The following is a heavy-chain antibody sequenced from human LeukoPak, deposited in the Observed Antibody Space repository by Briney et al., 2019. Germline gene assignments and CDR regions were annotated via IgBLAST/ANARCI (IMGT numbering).Heavy chain of an antibody. CDR2: IYYSGST. Sequence: PSETLSLTCTVSGGSISSYYWSWIRQPPGKGLEWIGYIYYSGSTNYNPSLKSRVTISVDTSKNQFSLKLSSVTAADTAVYYCARDGHYYDSSGDYYYYGMDVWGQGTTVTVYS. CDR1: GGSISSYY. J-gene: IGHJ6*02. CDR3: ARDGHYYDSSGDYYYYGMDV. D-gene: IGHD3-22*01. V-gene: IGHV4-59*01.